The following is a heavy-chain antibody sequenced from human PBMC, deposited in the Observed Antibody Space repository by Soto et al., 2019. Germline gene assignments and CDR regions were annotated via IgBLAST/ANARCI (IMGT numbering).Heavy chain of an antibody. CDR1: GFTFGDYA. D-gene: IGHD3-16*01. J-gene: IGHJ6*02. V-gene: IGHV3-49*03. Sequence: GGSLRLSCTASGFTFGDYAMSWFRQAPGKGLEWVGFIRSKAYGGTTVYAASVKGRFTISRDDSKSIAYLQMNSLKTEDTAVYYCTRLREVYYYYGMDVWGQGTTVTVSS. CDR3: TRLREVYYYYGMDV. CDR2: IRSKAYGGTT.